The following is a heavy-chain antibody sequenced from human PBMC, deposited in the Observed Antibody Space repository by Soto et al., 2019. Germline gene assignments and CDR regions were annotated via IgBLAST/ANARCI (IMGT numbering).Heavy chain of an antibody. CDR2: ISYDGSNK. V-gene: IGHV3-30*18. Sequence: GGSLRLSCAASGFTLSSYGMHWVRQAPGKGLEWVAVISYDGSNKYYADSVKGRFTISRDNSKNTLYLQMNSLRAEDTAVYYCAKVLQWLAPFDYWGQGTLVTISS. CDR1: GFTLSSYG. CDR3: AKVLQWLAPFDY. D-gene: IGHD6-19*01. J-gene: IGHJ4*02.